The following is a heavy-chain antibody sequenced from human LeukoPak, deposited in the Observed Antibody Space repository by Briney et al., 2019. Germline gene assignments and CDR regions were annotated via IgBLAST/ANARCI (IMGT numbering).Heavy chain of an antibody. Sequence: SVKVSCKASGGTFSSYAISWVRQAPGQGLEWMGGIIPIFGTANYAQKFQGRVTITTDESTSTAYMELSSLRSEDTAVYYCARSAIYYYDSSGYYNYWGQGTLVTVSS. CDR3: ARSAIYYYDSSGYYNY. V-gene: IGHV1-69*05. D-gene: IGHD3-22*01. J-gene: IGHJ4*02. CDR1: GGTFSSYA. CDR2: IIPIFGTA.